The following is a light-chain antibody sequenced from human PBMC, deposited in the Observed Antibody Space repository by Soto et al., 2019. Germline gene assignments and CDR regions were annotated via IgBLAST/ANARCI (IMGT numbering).Light chain of an antibody. CDR3: SSYTSSSTYV. V-gene: IGLV2-18*02. Sequence: QSALTQPPSVSRSPGQSVAISCTGTSSDVGSYNRVSWYQQPPGTAPKLMIYDVSDRPSGVPDRFSGSKSGNTASLTISGLQAEDEADYYCSSYTSSSTYVFGTGTKLTV. CDR2: DVS. J-gene: IGLJ1*01. CDR1: SSDVGSYNR.